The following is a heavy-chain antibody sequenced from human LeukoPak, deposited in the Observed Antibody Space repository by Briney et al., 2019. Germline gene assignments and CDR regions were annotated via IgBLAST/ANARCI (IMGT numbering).Heavy chain of an antibody. CDR3: ARGQLRDYYYYYMDV. CDR2: INPSGGST. D-gene: IGHD5-12*01. Sequence: PGGSLRLSCAASGYTFTSYYMHWVRQAPGQGLEWMGIINPSGGSTSYAPHFQGRVTMTRDMSTSTGYVELSSLGSEDTAGYYCARGQLRDYYYYYMDVWGKGTTVTVSS. J-gene: IGHJ6*03. CDR1: GYTFTSYY. V-gene: IGHV1-46*01.